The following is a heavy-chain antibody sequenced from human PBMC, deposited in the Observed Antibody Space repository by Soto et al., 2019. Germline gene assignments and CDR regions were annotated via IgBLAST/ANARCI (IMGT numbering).Heavy chain of an antibody. CDR1: GYSIATYG. V-gene: IGHV1-18*04. J-gene: IGHJ4*02. CDR3: ATEPIYYNDGSGYYPLGH. D-gene: IGHD3-22*01. CDR2: ISAHNGDT. Sequence: VSVKVSCKASGYSIATYGFSCVLQATGQGLECVGWISAHNGDTHYSQKFQGRVTLTTDTSTNTGYMELRSLTSDDTAVYFCATEPIYYNDGSGYYPLGHWGQGTLVTVSS.